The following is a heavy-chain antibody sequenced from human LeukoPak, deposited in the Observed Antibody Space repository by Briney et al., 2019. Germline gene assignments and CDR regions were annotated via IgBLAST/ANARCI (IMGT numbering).Heavy chain of an antibody. CDR3: AREPGTDYRKYYFDY. D-gene: IGHD3/OR15-3a*01. J-gene: IGHJ4*02. V-gene: IGHV3-33*01. CDR1: RFTFSNFG. CDR2: IWYDGSNK. Sequence: GGSLRLSCAASRFTFSNFGMHWVRQAPGKGLEWVAVIWYDGSNKYYADSVKGRFTISRDNSKNTGYLQMDSLRAEDTAVYYCAREPGTDYRKYYFDYWGQGTLVTVSS.